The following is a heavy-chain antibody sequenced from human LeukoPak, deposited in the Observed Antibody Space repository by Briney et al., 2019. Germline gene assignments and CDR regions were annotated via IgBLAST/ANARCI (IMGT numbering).Heavy chain of an antibody. Sequence: GGSLRLPCAVSGFTFDDYAMYWVRQAPGKGLEWVSGISWNSGSIAYADSVKGRFTISRDNAKNSLYLQMNSLRAEDTALYYCAKGYCSSTSCLWIYWGQGTLVTVSS. J-gene: IGHJ4*02. CDR1: GFTFDDYA. V-gene: IGHV3-9*01. D-gene: IGHD2-2*01. CDR2: ISWNSGSI. CDR3: AKGYCSSTSCLWIY.